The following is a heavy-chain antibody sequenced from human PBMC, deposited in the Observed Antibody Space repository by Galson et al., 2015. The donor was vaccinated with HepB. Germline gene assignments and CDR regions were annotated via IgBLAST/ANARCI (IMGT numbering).Heavy chain of an antibody. J-gene: IGHJ4*02. Sequence: SLRLSCAASGLTFSSYWMHWVRQAPGKGLVWVSRINGAGSSISYADSVKGRFTISRDNAKSTLYLEMNSLGTEDTAVYYCARGHDGYGNFDYWGQGVLVTVSS. D-gene: IGHD5-18*01. V-gene: IGHV3-74*01. CDR1: GLTFSSYW. CDR2: INGAGSSI. CDR3: ARGHDGYGNFDY.